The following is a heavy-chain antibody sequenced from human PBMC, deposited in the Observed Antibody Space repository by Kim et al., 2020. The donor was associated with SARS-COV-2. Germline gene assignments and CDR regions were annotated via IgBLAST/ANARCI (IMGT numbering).Heavy chain of an antibody. CDR3: ARHRKLGARREGFNPFDY. V-gene: IGHV4-39*01. CDR1: GASIIDADYY. D-gene: IGHD3-16*01. CDR2: ISYTGSA. Sequence: SETLSLTCNVSGASIIDADYYWDWIRQPPGKGLQWIASISYTGSAYYNPSFKSRVITVDTSKNQFALRLNSVTAADTAVYFCARHRKLGARREGFNPFDYWGQGTLVTVAS. J-gene: IGHJ4*02.